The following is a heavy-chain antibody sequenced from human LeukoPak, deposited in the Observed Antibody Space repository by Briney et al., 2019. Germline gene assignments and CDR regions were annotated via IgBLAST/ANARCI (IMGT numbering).Heavy chain of an antibody. D-gene: IGHD5-24*01. CDR3: ARDYKYAFDN. J-gene: IGHJ4*02. CDR2: ISSSSSYI. Sequence: PGGSLRLSCAASGFTFSSYSMNWVRQAPGKGLEWVSSISSSSSYIYYADSVKGRLTISGDKAKNSLYLQMNSLRVEDTAVYYCARDYKYAFDNWGQGTLVTVSS. CDR1: GFTFSSYS. V-gene: IGHV3-21*01.